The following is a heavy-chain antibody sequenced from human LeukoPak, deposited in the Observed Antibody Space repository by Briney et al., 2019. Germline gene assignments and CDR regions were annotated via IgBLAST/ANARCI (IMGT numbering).Heavy chain of an antibody. V-gene: IGHV3-53*01. D-gene: IGHD3-10*01. CDR3: AVYYYGSGSQKRYYYYMDV. CDR2: IYSDGTT. J-gene: IGHJ6*03. CDR1: GFTFSNYA. Sequence: GGSLRLSCAASGFTFSNYATSWVRQAPGKGLECVSVIYSDGTTYYADSVKGRFTISRDKSKNTLYLQMNILRAEDTAVYYCAVYYYGSGSQKRYYYYMDVWGKGTTVTVSS.